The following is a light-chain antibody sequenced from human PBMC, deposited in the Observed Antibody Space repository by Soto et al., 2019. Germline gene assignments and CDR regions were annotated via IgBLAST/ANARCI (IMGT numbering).Light chain of an antibody. CDR2: GAS. CDR3: QHYCSSPQT. CDR1: QSVSSSY. J-gene: IGKJ5*01. V-gene: IGKV3-20*01. Sequence: EIVLTQSPGTRSLSPGARATLSGRVSQSVSSSYLAWYQQKPGQAPRLLIYGASSRATGIPDRFSGSGSGTDFTLTISRLEPEDFAVYYCQHYCSSPQTCGQGTRLESK.